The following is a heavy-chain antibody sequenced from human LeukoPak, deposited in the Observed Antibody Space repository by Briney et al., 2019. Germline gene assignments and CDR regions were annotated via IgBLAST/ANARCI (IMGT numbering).Heavy chain of an antibody. J-gene: IGHJ4*02. CDR3: VRYGLGTYSTPCNY. CDR1: AYSISSGFF. Sequence: PSETLSLTCSVSAYSISSGFFWGWIRQPPGKGLEWIGSIYHSGNTYYNPSLKSRVTISVDTSKNQFSLRLTSVTAADTAVYYCVRYGLGTYSTPCNYWGQGTLVTVSS. CDR2: IYHSGNT. V-gene: IGHV4-38-2*02. D-gene: IGHD3-10*01.